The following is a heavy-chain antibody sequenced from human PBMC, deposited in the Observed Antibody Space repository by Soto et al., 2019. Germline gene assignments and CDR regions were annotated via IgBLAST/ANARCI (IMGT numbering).Heavy chain of an antibody. CDR1: GYSFTSYW. J-gene: IGHJ6*02. CDR3: ATMSSPHYYYYGMDV. D-gene: IGHD6-13*01. CDR2: IDPSDSYT. V-gene: IGHV5-10-1*01. Sequence: GESLKISCKGSGYSFTSYWISWVRQMPGKGLEWMGRIDPSDSYTNYSPSFQGHATISADKSISTAYLQWSSLKASDTAMYYCATMSSPHYYYYGMDVWGQGTTVTVSS.